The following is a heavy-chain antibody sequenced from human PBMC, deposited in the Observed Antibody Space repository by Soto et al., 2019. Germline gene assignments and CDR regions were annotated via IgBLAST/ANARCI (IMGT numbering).Heavy chain of an antibody. CDR1: GYTFTSYG. Sequence: GASLKVSCKASGYTFTSYGISWVRQAPGQGLEWMGWTSAYNGNTNYAQKLQGRVTMTTDTSTSTAYMELRSLRSDDTAVYYCARSAYYDILTGYYNVIGYWGQGTLVTVSS. V-gene: IGHV1-18*01. J-gene: IGHJ4*02. CDR3: ARSAYYDILTGYYNVIGY. D-gene: IGHD3-9*01. CDR2: TSAYNGNT.